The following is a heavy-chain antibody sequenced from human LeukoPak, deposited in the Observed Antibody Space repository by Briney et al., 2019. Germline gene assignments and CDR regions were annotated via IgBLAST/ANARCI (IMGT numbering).Heavy chain of an antibody. Sequence: GGSLRLSCTASGFTFGDYAMSWFRQAPGKGLEWVGFIRSKAYGGTTEYAASVKGRFTISRDDSKSIAYLQMNSLITEDTAVYYCTRLRYDYGDYLGVVYFDYWSQGTLVTVSS. J-gene: IGHJ4*02. V-gene: IGHV3-49*03. D-gene: IGHD4-17*01. CDR2: IRSKAYGGTT. CDR3: TRLRYDYGDYLGVVYFDY. CDR1: GFTFGDYA.